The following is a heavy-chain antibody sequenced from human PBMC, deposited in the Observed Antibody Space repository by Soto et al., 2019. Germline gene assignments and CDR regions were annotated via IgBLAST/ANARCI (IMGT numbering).Heavy chain of an antibody. D-gene: IGHD5-18*01. V-gene: IGHV1-18*01. CDR1: GYTFTSYG. J-gene: IGHJ4*02. CDR3: ARLVVGQLWTKYYFDY. CDR2: ISAYNGNT. Sequence: ASVKVSCKAFGYTFTSYGISWVRQAPGQGLEWMGWISAYNGNTNYAQKLQGRVTMTTDTSTSTAYMELRSLRSDDTAVYYCARLVVGQLWTKYYFDYWGQGTLVTVSS.